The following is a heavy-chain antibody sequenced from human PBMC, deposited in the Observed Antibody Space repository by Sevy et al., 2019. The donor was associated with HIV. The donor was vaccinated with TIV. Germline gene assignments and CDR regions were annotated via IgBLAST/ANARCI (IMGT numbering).Heavy chain of an antibody. D-gene: IGHD3-10*01. Sequence: GGSLRLSCGASGFTFSNAWMTWVRQAPGKGLEWVGRIKSKSEGGTTDYAAPVKGRFTISRDDSKNTLYLQMNSLKSXXXXXXXXTXXXXXXXDXVCGEYFDSWGQGTLVTVSS. CDR1: GFTFSNAW. CDR3: TXXXXXXXDXVCGEYFDS. CDR2: IKSKSEGGTT. V-gene: IGHV3-15*01. J-gene: IGHJ4*02.